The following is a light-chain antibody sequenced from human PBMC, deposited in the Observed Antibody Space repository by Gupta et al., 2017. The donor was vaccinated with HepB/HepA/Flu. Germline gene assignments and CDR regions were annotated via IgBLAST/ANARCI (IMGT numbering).Light chain of an antibody. Sequence: QSALTQPPSVSGSPGQSVTISCTGISSDVGSYNRVSWYQQPPGTAPKLIIYDVNYRPSGVPDRFSGSRSGNTASLTISGLQAEDEADYYCCPNVQTIFYVFGTGTKVTVL. V-gene: IGLV2-18*02. CDR1: SSDVGSYNR. CDR2: DVN. CDR3: CPNVQTIFYV. J-gene: IGLJ1*01.